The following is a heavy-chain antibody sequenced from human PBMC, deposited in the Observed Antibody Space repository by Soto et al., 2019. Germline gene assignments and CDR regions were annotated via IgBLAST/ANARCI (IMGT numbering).Heavy chain of an antibody. CDR3: ARDQEPSTLYYDYYYMDV. J-gene: IGHJ6*03. CDR1: GYTFTSYY. V-gene: IGHV1-46*03. Sequence: GASVKVSCKASGYTFTSYYIHWVRQAPGQGLEWMGIINPSGGSTSYAQKFQDRVTMTRDRHTSTVYMEVSGLRSEDTAVYYFARDQEPSTLYYDYYYMDVWGKGTTVTVSS. CDR2: INPSGGST.